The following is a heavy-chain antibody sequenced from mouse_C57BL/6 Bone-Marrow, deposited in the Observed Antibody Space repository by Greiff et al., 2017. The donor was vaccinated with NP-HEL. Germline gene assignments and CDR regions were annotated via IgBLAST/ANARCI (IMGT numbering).Heavy chain of an antibody. Sequence: EVKLVESGGGLVKPGGSLKLSCAASGFTFSDYGMNWVRQAPEKGLEWVAYISSGSSTIYYADTVKGRFTISSDNAKNTLFLQMTGLRSEDTALYYCARLEFAYWGQGTLVTVSA. CDR2: ISSGSSTI. J-gene: IGHJ3*01. CDR1: GFTFSDYG. CDR3: ARLEFAY. V-gene: IGHV5-17*01.